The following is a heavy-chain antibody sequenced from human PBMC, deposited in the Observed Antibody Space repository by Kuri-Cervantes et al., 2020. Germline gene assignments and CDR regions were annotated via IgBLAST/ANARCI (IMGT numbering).Heavy chain of an antibody. CDR2: IDWDDDK. V-gene: IGHV2-70*11. J-gene: IGHJ6*02. CDR1: GFSPSTSGMC. D-gene: IGHD6-6*01. Sequence: SGPTLVKPTQTLTLTCTFSGFSPSTSGMCVSWIRQPPGKALEWLARIDWDDDKYYSTSLKTRLTISKDTSKNQVVLTMTNMDPVDTATYYCARIRGSSSSHYGMDVWGQGTTVTVSS. CDR3: ARIRGSSSSHYGMDV.